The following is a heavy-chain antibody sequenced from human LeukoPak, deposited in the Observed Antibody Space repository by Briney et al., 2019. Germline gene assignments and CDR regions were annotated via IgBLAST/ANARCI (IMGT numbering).Heavy chain of an antibody. CDR3: ARDLGYCSSTSCRIYGMDV. V-gene: IGHV3-33*01. J-gene: IGHJ6*02. D-gene: IGHD2-2*01. CDR2: IWYDGSNK. CDR1: GFTFSSYG. Sequence: GRSLRLSCAASGFTFSSYGMHWVRQAPGKGLEWVAVIWYDGSNKYYADSVKGRFTNSRDNSKNTLYLQMNSLRAEDTAVYYCARDLGYCSSTSCRIYGMDVWGQGTTVTVSS.